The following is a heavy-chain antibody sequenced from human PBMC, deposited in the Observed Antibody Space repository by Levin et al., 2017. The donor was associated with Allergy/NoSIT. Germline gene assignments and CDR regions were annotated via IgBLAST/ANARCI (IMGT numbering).Heavy chain of an antibody. CDR3: VYGDYRDF. V-gene: IGHV3-21*01. CDR1: GFTFSTAS. D-gene: IGHD4-17*01. CDR2: ITSSGSYM. Sequence: LSLTCAASGFTFSTASMNWIRQAPGKGLEWVSSITSSGSYMFYADSVKGRFTISRDNAKNSLYLEMNSLRDEDTAVYYCVYGDYRDFWGQGTLVTVSS. J-gene: IGHJ4*02.